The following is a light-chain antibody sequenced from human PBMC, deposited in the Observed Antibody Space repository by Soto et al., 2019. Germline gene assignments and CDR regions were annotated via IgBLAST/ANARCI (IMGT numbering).Light chain of an antibody. Sequence: EIVMTQSPATLSVSPGERATLSCRASQSVSSNLAWYRQKPGQAPRLLIYGASTRATGIPARFSGSGSGTEFTLTISSLQSEDFAVYYCQQYNNWPRSTFGQGTRLEIK. CDR2: GAS. V-gene: IGKV3-15*01. CDR3: QQYNNWPRST. J-gene: IGKJ5*01. CDR1: QSVSSN.